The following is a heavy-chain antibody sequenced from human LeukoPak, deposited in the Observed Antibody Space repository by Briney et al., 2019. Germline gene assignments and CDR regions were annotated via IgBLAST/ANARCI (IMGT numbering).Heavy chain of an antibody. J-gene: IGHJ4*02. D-gene: IGHD3-10*01. CDR1: GYTFTSYG. CDR3: ARERGVWSGESQGVDY. V-gene: IGHV1-18*01. Sequence: ASVKVSCKASGYTFTSYGISWVRQAPGQGLEWMGWISAYNGNTNYAQKLQGRVTMTTDTSTSTAYMELRSLRSDDTAVYYCARERGVWSGESQGVDYWGQGTLVTVSS. CDR2: ISAYNGNT.